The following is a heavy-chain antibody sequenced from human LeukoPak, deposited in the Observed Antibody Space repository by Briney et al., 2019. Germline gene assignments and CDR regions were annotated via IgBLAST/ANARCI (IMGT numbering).Heavy chain of an antibody. CDR2: INAGNGNT. CDR3: ARFYGRLAFDY. D-gene: IGHD2/OR15-2a*01. J-gene: IGHJ4*02. CDR1: GYTFTSYA. V-gene: IGHV1-3*01. Sequence: ASVKASCKASGYTFTSYAMHWVRQAPGQRLEWMGWINAGNGNTKYSQKFQGRVTITRDTSASTAYMELSSLRSEDTAVYYCARFYGRLAFDYWGQGTLVTVSS.